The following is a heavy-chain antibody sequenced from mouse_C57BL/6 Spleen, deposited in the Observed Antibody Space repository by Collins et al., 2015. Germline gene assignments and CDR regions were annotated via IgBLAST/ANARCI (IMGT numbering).Heavy chain of an antibody. CDR2: IDPETGGT. CDR3: TRSIYYGYDVGYYAMDY. CDR1: GYTFTDYE. Sequence: QVQLQQSGAELVRPGASVTLSCKASGYTFTDYEMHWVKQTPVHGLEWIGAIDPETGGTAYNQKFKGKAILTADKSSSTAYMELRSLTSEDSAVYYCTRSIYYGYDVGYYAMDYWGQGTSVTVSS. D-gene: IGHD2-2*01. V-gene: IGHV1-15*01. J-gene: IGHJ4*01.